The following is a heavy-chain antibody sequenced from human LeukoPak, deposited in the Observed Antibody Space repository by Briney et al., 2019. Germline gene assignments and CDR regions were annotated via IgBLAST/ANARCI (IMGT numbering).Heavy chain of an antibody. CDR1: GYTFTSYD. CDR3: ARPRSAYYDSSGYDL. D-gene: IGHD3-22*01. Sequence: ASVKVSCKASGYTFTSYDINWVRQASGQGPEWMGWMNPNSGDTGYAQKFQGRVTMTRSTTTSTAYMELSSLRSEDTAVYYCARPRSAYYDSSGYDLWGQGTLVTISS. J-gene: IGHJ4*02. CDR2: MNPNSGDT. V-gene: IGHV1-8*01.